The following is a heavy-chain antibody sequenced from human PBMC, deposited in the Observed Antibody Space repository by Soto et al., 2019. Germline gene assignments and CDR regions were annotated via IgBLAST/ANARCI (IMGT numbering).Heavy chain of an antibody. J-gene: IGHJ3*02. CDR1: GYSFGNFW. Sequence: EVQLVQSGAEVKKPGESLKISCKGSGYSFGNFWIAWVRQMPGKGLEWMGIVYPDDSDIRYSPSFQGQVTISADKSVSTAYLHLSTLRASDTDIYYCAKTLVGGGALDIWGQGTVVTVSS. V-gene: IGHV5-51*01. D-gene: IGHD1-26*01. CDR2: VYPDDSDI. CDR3: AKTLVGGGALDI.